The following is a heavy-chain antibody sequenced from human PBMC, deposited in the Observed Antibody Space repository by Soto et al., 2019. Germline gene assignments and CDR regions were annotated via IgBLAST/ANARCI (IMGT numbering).Heavy chain of an antibody. CDR2: ISGYNGET. Sequence: QGQLVQSGGEVKKPGASVKVSCKTSGYTFSRYGIIWVRQAPGQGLEWMGWISGYNGETTYARKFQGRVTMTIDTSTTTANMELRSLTSDDTSVYYCAKNRQPPYYYDCWHVWGQGTTGTVSS. CDR3: AKNRQPPYYYDCWHV. V-gene: IGHV1-18*01. J-gene: IGHJ6*02. CDR1: GYTFSRYG.